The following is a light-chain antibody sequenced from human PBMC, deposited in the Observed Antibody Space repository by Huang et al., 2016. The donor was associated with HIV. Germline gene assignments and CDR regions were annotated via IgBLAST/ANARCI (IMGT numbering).Light chain of an antibody. V-gene: IGKV1-39*01. CDR3: QQTYSSLPT. CDR2: AAS. J-gene: IGKJ5*01. Sequence: DIQMTQSPSSLSASVGDTVTIPCRASQSISSYFNWYQQIPGKAPNLRIYAASTLQSGVPSRFSGSGSGTDFTLTISSLHPEDLATYYCQQTYSSLPTFGQGTRLE. CDR1: QSISSY.